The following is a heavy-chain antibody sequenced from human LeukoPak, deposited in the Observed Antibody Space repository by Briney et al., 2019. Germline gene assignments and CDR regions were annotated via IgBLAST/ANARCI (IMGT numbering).Heavy chain of an antibody. CDR1: GFTFSSYA. Sequence: GGSLRLSCAASGFTFSSYAMHWVRQAPGKGLEWVSAISGSGGSTYYADSVKGRFTISRDNSKNTLYLQMNSLRAEDTAVYYCARDPGVNGGNSGALDIWGQGTMVTVSS. V-gene: IGHV3-23*01. D-gene: IGHD4-23*01. CDR3: ARDPGVNGGNSGALDI. J-gene: IGHJ3*02. CDR2: ISGSGGST.